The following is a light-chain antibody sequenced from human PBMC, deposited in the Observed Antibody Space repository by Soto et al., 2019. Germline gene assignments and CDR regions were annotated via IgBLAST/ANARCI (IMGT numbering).Light chain of an antibody. CDR2: DDD. J-gene: IGLJ1*01. V-gene: IGLV1-51*01. CDR1: TSNVGSNL. CDR3: GSWDSSLSAYV. Sequence: QSVLAQPPSASGTPGQRVTISCSGSTSNVGSNLASWYQQLPGSAPKLLIYDDDKRPSGIPDRFSGSKSGTSATLGITGFRTGDEADYYCGSWDSSLSAYVFGTGTKLTVL.